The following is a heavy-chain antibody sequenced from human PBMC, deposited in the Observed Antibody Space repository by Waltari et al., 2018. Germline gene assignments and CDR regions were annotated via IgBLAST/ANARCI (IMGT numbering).Heavy chain of an antibody. V-gene: IGHV4-39*01. D-gene: IGHD2-21*02. Sequence: QLQLQESGPELVKPSETLSLTCTVSGGSISSSSYYWGWIRQPPGKGLEWIGRIYYSGSTYYNPSLKRRVTISVDTSKNQFSLKLSSVTAADTAVYYCARLVVVTPTEPYFDYWGQGTLVTVSS. CDR1: GGSISSSSYY. CDR2: IYYSGST. J-gene: IGHJ4*02. CDR3: ARLVVVTPTEPYFDY.